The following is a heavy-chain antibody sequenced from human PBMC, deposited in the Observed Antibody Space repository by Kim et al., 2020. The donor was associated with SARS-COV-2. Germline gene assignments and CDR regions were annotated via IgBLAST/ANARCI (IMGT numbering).Heavy chain of an antibody. CDR1: GGSISSSSYY. V-gene: IGHV4-39*01. Sequence: SETLSLTCTVSGGSISSSSYYWGWIRQPPGKGLEWIGSIYYSGSTYYNPSLKSRVTISVDTSKNQFSLKLSSVTAADTAVYYCARSSSSWNGDYYYGMDVWGQGTTVTVSS. J-gene: IGHJ6*02. D-gene: IGHD6-13*01. CDR3: ARSSSSWNGDYYYGMDV. CDR2: IYYSGST.